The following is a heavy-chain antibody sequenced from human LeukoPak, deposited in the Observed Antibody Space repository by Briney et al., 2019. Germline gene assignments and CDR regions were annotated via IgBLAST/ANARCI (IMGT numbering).Heavy chain of an antibody. CDR3: ARDRNHRSYCSGGSCYSVLDYFDY. Sequence: GGSLRLSCAASGFTFDDYAMHWVRQAPGKGLEWVSGISWNSGSIGYADSVKGRFTISRDNAKNSLYLQMNSLRAEDTAVYYCARDRNHRSYCSGGSCYSVLDYFDYWGQGTLVTVSS. CDR2: ISWNSGSI. CDR1: GFTFDDYA. V-gene: IGHV3-9*01. J-gene: IGHJ4*02. D-gene: IGHD2-15*01.